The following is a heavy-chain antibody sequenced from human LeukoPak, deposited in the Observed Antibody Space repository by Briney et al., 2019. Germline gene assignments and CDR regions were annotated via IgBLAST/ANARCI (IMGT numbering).Heavy chain of an antibody. CDR3: ARDPNIVVVTASFDY. V-gene: IGHV7-4-1*02. CDR1: GYTFTSYA. CDR2: TNTNTGNP. Sequence: ASVKVSCKASGYTFTSYAMNWVRQAPGQGLEWMGWTNTNTGNPTYAQGFTGRFVSSLDTSVSTAYLQISSLKAEDTAVYYCARDPNIVVVTASFDYWGQGTLVTVSS. J-gene: IGHJ4*02. D-gene: IGHD2-21*02.